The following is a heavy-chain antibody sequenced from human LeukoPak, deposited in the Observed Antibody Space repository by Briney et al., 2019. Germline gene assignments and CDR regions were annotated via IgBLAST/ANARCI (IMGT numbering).Heavy chain of an antibody. CDR1: VFSFSSYA. CDR2: ISYDGSNK. V-gene: IGHV3-30*04. D-gene: IGHD3-22*01. CDR3: ARDLKYYYDSSGYYPDY. Sequence: SLRLSCVAPVFSFSSYAMHWVRQAPGKGLERVAVISYDGSNKYYADSLKSRFTISTDNSKNTLYLQMNSLRAEDAAVYYCARDLKYYYDSSGYYPDYWGQGTLVNVSS. J-gene: IGHJ4*02.